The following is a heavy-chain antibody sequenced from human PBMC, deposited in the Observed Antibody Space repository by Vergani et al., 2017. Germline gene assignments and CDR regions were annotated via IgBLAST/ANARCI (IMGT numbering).Heavy chain of an antibody. V-gene: IGHV3-21*01. D-gene: IGHD2-2*02. CDR1: GFTFSSYS. CDR3: ARGRGVVPAAIRGWFDP. CDR2: ISSSSSYI. J-gene: IGHJ5*02. Sequence: EVQLVESGGGLVKPGGSLRLSCVASGFTFSSYSMNWVRQAPGKGLEWVSSISSSSSYIYYADSVKGRFTISRDNAKNSLYLQMNSLRAEDTAVYYCARGRGVVPAAIRGWFDPWGQGTLVTVSS.